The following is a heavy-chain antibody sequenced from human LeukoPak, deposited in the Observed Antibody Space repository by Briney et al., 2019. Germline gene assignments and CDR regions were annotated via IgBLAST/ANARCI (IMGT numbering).Heavy chain of an antibody. Sequence: SETLSLTCAVYGGSFSGYYWSWIRQPPGKGLEWIGEINHSGSTNYNPSLKSRVTISVDTSENQFSLKLSSVTAADTAVYYCASFCSSTSCFGDYWGQGTLVTVSS. D-gene: IGHD2-2*01. J-gene: IGHJ4*02. CDR3: ASFCSSTSCFGDY. V-gene: IGHV4-34*01. CDR2: INHSGST. CDR1: GGSFSGYY.